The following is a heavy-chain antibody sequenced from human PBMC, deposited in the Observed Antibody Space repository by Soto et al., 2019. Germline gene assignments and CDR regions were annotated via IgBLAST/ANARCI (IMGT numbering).Heavy chain of an antibody. CDR2: ISGSGSNT. V-gene: IGHV3-23*01. CDR1: GFTFSTYA. CDR3: ARDPSHSYYTLFYYFDY. Sequence: PGGSLRLSCAASGFTFSTYAMSWVRQAPGKGLEWVSAISGSGSNTYYADSVKGRFTISRDDSKSTLNLQMNSLRAEDTAVYYCARDPSHSYYTLFYYFDYWGQGTLVTVSS. D-gene: IGHD1-26*01. J-gene: IGHJ4*02.